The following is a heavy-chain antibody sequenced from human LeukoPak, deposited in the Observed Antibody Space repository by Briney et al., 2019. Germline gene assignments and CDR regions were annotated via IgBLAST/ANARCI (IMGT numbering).Heavy chain of an antibody. CDR1: RGSISSGSYY. D-gene: IGHD5-24*01. Sequence: SQTLSLTCAVSRGSISSGSYYCSWIRQPPGKGLGWIWRIYTSGSTTSNPPLKSRVTISVDTSKTQCSLTLSSVTAADTAVYYCARQPRMATFDYWGQGTLVTVSS. CDR2: IYTSGST. CDR3: ARQPRMATFDY. V-gene: IGHV4-61*02. J-gene: IGHJ4*02.